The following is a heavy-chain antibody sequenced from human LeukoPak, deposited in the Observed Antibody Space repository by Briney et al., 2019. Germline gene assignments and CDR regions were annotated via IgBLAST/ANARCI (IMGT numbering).Heavy chain of an antibody. D-gene: IGHD4/OR15-4a*01. CDR1: GFTFSGSA. CDR2: IRSKGNSYAT. V-gene: IGHV3-73*01. CDR3: SRRADYGDTTSDY. Sequence: GSLRLSCAASGFTFSGSALHWVRQAPGKGLEWVGRIRSKGNSYATEYAASVKGRFTISRDDSKNTAYLQMNSLNSEDTAVYYCSRRADYGDTTSDYWGQGTLVTVSS. J-gene: IGHJ4*02.